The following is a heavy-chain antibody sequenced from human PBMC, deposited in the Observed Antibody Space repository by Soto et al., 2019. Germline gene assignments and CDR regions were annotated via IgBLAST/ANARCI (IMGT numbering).Heavy chain of an antibody. D-gene: IGHD3-16*01. CDR3: ARHNYGWGSTYFDY. J-gene: IGHJ4*02. Sequence: QVQLQESGPGLVKPSETLSLTCTVSGGSISSYYWSWIRQPPGKGLEWIGYIYYSGSTNYNPSLRGRVQLPVDTHKNQFSVELNSMTAADTAVYYCARHNYGWGSTYFDYWGQGTLVTVSS. V-gene: IGHV4-59*08. CDR2: IYYSGST. CDR1: GGSISSYY.